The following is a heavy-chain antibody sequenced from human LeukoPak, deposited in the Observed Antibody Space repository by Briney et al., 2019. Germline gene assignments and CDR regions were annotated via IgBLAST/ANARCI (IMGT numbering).Heavy chain of an antibody. CDR2: INPNSGGT. J-gene: IGHJ4*02. Sequence: ASVKVSCKASGYTFTGNYMHWVRQAPGQGLEWMGWINPNSGGTNYAQKFQGRVTMTRDTSISTVYMELGRLRSDDTAVYYCARVQTPLAALPEMLDPWGYCSGGSCYSPRYYFDYWGQGTLVTVSS. CDR3: ARVQTPLAALPEMLDPWGYCSGGSCYSPRYYFDY. D-gene: IGHD2-15*01. V-gene: IGHV1-2*02. CDR1: GYTFTGNY.